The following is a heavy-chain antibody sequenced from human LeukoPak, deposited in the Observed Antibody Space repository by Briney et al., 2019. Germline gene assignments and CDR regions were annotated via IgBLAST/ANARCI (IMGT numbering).Heavy chain of an antibody. CDR1: GYTFTSYG. D-gene: IGHD1-26*01. J-gene: IGHJ4*02. CDR3: ARGHSGSYYFGFDY. Sequence: ASVKVSCEASGYTFTSYGISWVRQAPGQGLAWMGWISAYNGNTNYAQKLQGSVTMTTDTSTSTAYMELRSLRSDDTAVYYCARGHSGSYYFGFDYWGQGTLVTVSS. CDR2: ISAYNGNT. V-gene: IGHV1-18*01.